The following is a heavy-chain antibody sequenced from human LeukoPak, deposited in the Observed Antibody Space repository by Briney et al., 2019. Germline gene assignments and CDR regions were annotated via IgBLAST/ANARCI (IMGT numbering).Heavy chain of an antibody. D-gene: IGHD3-10*01. CDR1: GGTFSGYY. CDR3: ARDPPRGSGSYHALVI. V-gene: IGHV4-34*01. CDR2: SNDSGDT. J-gene: IGHJ3*02. Sequence: SETLSLTCAVYGGTFSGYYWSWIRQPPGKRLEWVGESNDSGDTNYNPSLRSRVTISLDTFKNQFSLKLNSVTAADTAVYYCARDPPRGSGSYHALVIWGQGTMVTVSS.